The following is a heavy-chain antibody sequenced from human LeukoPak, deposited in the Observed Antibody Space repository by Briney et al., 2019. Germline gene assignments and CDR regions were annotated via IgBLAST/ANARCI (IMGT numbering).Heavy chain of an antibody. Sequence: SETLSLTCTVSGGSISSYYWSWIRQPPGKGLEWIGYIYYSGSTNYNPSLKSRVTISVDTSKNQFSLKLSSVTAADTAVYCCARVHYDSSGLDAFDIWGQGTMVTVSS. CDR3: ARVHYDSSGLDAFDI. CDR1: GGSISSYY. V-gene: IGHV4-59*01. D-gene: IGHD3-22*01. CDR2: IYYSGST. J-gene: IGHJ3*02.